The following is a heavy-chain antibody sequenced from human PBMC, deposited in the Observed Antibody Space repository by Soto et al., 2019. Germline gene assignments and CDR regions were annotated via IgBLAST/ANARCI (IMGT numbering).Heavy chain of an antibody. J-gene: IGHJ5*02. D-gene: IGHD6-13*01. CDR2: IYYSGST. Sequence: SETLSLTCTVSGGSISSYYWSWIRQPPGKGLEWIGYIYYSGSTNYNPSLKSRVTIPVDTSKNQFSLKLSSVTAADTAVYYCARDLSSSWPNWFDPWGQGTLVTVSS. V-gene: IGHV4-59*01. CDR1: GGSISSYY. CDR3: ARDLSSSWPNWFDP.